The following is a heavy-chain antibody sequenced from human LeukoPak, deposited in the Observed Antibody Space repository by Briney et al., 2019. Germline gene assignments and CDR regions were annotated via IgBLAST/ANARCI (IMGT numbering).Heavy chain of an antibody. CDR3: ARGKYYCDSSGYYELSH. J-gene: IGHJ4*02. CDR2: INHSGST. V-gene: IGHV4-34*01. CDR1: GGSFSGYY. D-gene: IGHD3-22*01. Sequence: SETLSLTCAVYGGSFSGYYWSWIRQPPGKGLEWIGEINHSGSTNYNPSLKSRVTISVDTSKNQFSLKLSSVTAADTAVYYCARGKYYCDSSGYYELSHWGQGTLVTVSS.